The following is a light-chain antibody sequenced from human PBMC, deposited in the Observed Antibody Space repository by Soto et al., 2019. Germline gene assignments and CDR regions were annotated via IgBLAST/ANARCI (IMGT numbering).Light chain of an antibody. CDR3: QQYSKWPPRYT. Sequence: EIVMTQSPVTLSVSPGGRATLSCRASQDIDTNLAWYQQKPGQAPRLLIYEASTRASDVPSRFSGSGSGTDFTLTISSLQSEDFAIYFCQQYSKWPPRYTFGQGTKVDIK. CDR1: QDIDTN. CDR2: EAS. V-gene: IGKV3-15*01. J-gene: IGKJ2*01.